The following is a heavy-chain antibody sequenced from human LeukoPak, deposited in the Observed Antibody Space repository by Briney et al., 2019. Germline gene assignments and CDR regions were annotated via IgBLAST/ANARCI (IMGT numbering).Heavy chain of an antibody. Sequence: PSETLSLTCAVYGASFSGYYWSWIRQPPGKGLEWIGKINHSGSNGGSTNYNPSLKSRVTISVDTSKNQFSLKLSSVTAADTAVYYCARGVSSGWREYYYYYYMDVWGKGTTVTVSS. V-gene: IGHV4-34*01. CDR3: ARGVSSGWREYYYYYYMDV. CDR1: GASFSGYY. J-gene: IGHJ6*03. CDR2: INHSGSNGGST. D-gene: IGHD6-19*01.